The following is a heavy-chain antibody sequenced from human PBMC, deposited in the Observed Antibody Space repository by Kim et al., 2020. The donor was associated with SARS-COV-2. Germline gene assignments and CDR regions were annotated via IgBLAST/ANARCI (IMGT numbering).Heavy chain of an antibody. V-gene: IGHV3-43D*03. CDR3: AKGGEGSSSSEGAFDY. J-gene: IGHJ4*02. Sequence: DTVKGRLTISRDNSKNSLYLQMNSLRAEDTALYYCAKGGEGSSSSEGAFDYWGQGTLVTVSA. D-gene: IGHD6-6*01.